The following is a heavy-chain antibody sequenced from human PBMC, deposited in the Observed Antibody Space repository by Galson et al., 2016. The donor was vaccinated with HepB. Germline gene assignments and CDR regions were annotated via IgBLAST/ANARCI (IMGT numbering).Heavy chain of an antibody. CDR1: GDSFTNYW. CDR3: ARHGSLLSDSMENWFDP. V-gene: IGHV5-10-1*01. CDR2: IDPSDSYT. Sequence: QSGAEVKKPGESLRISCKGSGDSFTNYWINWVRQMPGKGLEWMGRIDPSDSYTNYSPSFQGHVTISADKSISTAYLQWSSLKASDTAMYYCARHGSLLSDSMENWFDPWGQGTLVTVSS. D-gene: IGHD3-10*01. J-gene: IGHJ5*02.